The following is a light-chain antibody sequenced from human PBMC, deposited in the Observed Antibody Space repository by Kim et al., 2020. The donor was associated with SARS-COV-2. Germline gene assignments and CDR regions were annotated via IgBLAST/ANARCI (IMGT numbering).Light chain of an antibody. CDR2: EVS. J-gene: IGLJ2*01. CDR3: TSYTSSSTVV. CDR1: SSDVGSYNR. Sequence: GQSVTLSCNGTSSDVGSYNRVSWYQQPPGTAPKLMIYEVSNRPSGVPDRFSGSKSGNTASLTISGLQAEDEADYYCTSYTSSSTVVFGGGTKVTVL. V-gene: IGLV2-18*02.